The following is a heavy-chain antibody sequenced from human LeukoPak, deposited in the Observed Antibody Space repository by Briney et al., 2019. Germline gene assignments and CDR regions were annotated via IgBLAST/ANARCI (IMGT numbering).Heavy chain of an antibody. Sequence: SETLSLTCAVSGVSFNDYYWSWVRQTPGKGLEWIGEINHSGYTNDSPSLKSRVTISIDTSRKQFSLNLRSVTVADTGIYYCTRMTTGHHYWGQGTLVTVSS. CDR3: TRMTTGHHY. D-gene: IGHD4-17*01. V-gene: IGHV4-34*01. CDR1: GVSFNDYY. CDR2: INHSGYT. J-gene: IGHJ4*02.